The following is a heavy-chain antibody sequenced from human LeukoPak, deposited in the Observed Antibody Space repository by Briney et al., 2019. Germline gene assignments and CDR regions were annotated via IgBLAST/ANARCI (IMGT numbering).Heavy chain of an antibody. CDR3: ATGKPYSSSWYPGHPYYYGMDV. CDR2: FDPEDGET. CDR1: GYTLTELS. D-gene: IGHD6-13*01. Sequence: GASVKVSCKVSGYTLTELSMHWVRQAPGKGLEWMGGFDPEDGETIYAQKFQGRVTMTEDTSTDTAYMELSSLRSEDTAVYYCATGKPYSSSWYPGHPYYYGMDVWGQGTTVTVSS. V-gene: IGHV1-24*01. J-gene: IGHJ6*02.